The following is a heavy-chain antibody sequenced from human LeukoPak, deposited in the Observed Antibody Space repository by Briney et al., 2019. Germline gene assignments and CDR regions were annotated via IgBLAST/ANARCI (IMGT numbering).Heavy chain of an antibody. D-gene: IGHD3-22*01. Sequence: GESLKISCKGSGYSFTSYWIGWVRQMPGKGLEWMGIIYPGDSDTRYSPSFQGQVTISADKSISTAYLQWSSLEASDTAMYYCARRDEYYYDSSGYYPLDWYFDLWGRGTLVTVSS. J-gene: IGHJ2*01. CDR1: GYSFTSYW. CDR2: IYPGDSDT. V-gene: IGHV5-51*01. CDR3: ARRDEYYYDSSGYYPLDWYFDL.